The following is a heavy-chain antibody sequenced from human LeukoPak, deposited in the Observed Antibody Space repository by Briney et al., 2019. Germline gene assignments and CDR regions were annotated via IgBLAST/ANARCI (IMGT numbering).Heavy chain of an antibody. D-gene: IGHD5-24*01. CDR2: VNHSGST. V-gene: IGHV4-34*01. J-gene: IGHJ4*02. Sequence: SETLSLTCAVYGGSFSGYYWSWIRQPPGKGLEWIGEVNHSGSTNYNPSLKSRVTISVDTSKNQFSLKLSSVTAADTAVYYCARGDGYNLFWGQGTLVTVSS. CDR1: GGSFSGYY. CDR3: ARGDGYNLF.